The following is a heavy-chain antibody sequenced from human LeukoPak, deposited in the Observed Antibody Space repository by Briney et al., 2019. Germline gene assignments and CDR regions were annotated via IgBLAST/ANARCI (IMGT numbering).Heavy chain of an antibody. V-gene: IGHV4-38-2*01. Sequence: SETLSLTCALSGYSLSSGYYWGWIRQPPGKGLEWIGRIYHSGSTYYNPSLKSRVTISVDTSKHQFSLKLSSVTAADTDVYYCARFLPAAILFDYWGQGTLVTVSS. CDR3: ARFLPAAILFDY. D-gene: IGHD2-2*01. CDR1: GYSLSSGYY. J-gene: IGHJ4*02. CDR2: IYHSGST.